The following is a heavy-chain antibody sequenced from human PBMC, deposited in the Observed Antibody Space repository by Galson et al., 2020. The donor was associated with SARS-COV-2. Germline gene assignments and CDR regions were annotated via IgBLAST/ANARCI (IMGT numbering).Heavy chain of an antibody. CDR1: GFSFSTYG. J-gene: IGHJ6*02. CDR3: VRGEEYSSSSIFYYYYYALDV. V-gene: IGHV3-33*01. Sequence: GGSLRLSCAASGFSFSTYGMHWVRQAPGKGLEWVALIWYDGSNKYYEDSVKGRFTISRDNSRNTVSLEMNSLRAEDTALYYCVRGEEYSSSSIFYYYYYALDVWGHGTTVTVSS. D-gene: IGHD6-6*01. CDR2: IWYDGSNK.